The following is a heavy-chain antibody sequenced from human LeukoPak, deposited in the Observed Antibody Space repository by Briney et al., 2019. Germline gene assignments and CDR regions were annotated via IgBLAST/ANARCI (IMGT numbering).Heavy chain of an antibody. Sequence: GASVKVSCKASGYTFTGYYIHWVRQAPGQGLEWMGWINPNSGGTNYAQKFQGWVTMTRDTSISTAYMELSRLRSDDTAVYYCARVRVDSGSSYYYYYGMDVWGQGTTVTVSS. CDR3: ARVRVDSGSSYYYYYGMDV. CDR1: GYTFTGYY. V-gene: IGHV1-2*04. CDR2: INPNSGGT. D-gene: IGHD1-26*01. J-gene: IGHJ6*02.